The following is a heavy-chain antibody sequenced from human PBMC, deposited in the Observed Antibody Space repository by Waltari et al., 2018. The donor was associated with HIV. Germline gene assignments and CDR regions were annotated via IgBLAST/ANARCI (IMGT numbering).Heavy chain of an antibody. Sequence: EVQLVESGGGSVQPGGSLRLSCAASGFTFSSYWMHWVRQAPGKGLVWVSRIKRDGISTSYADSVKGRFTSARDNAKSTLYLQMSSLRAEDTAVYYCARAGRDGKLPPDYWGQGTLVTVSS. CDR3: ARAGRDGKLPPDY. CDR1: GFTFSSYW. J-gene: IGHJ4*02. CDR2: IKRDGIST. V-gene: IGHV3-74*01. D-gene: IGHD1-26*01.